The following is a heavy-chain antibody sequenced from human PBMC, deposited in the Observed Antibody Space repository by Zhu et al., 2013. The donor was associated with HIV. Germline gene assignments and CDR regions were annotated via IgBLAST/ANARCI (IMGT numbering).Heavy chain of an antibody. D-gene: IGHD2-21*02. CDR3: ARAPGYCGGDCYSSYLQH. J-gene: IGHJ1*01. CDR2: INPSGGST. Sequence: QVQLVQSGAEVKKPGASVKVSCKASGYTFTGYYIHWVRQAPGQGLEWMGIINPSGGSTSYAQKFRGRVTMTRDTSTSTVYMELSSLRSEDTAVYYCARAPGYCGGDCYSSYLQHWGQGTPVTVSS. V-gene: IGHV1-46*01. CDR1: GYTFTGYY.